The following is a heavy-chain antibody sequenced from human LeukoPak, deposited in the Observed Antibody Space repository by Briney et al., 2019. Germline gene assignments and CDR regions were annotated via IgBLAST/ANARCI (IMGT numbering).Heavy chain of an antibody. J-gene: IGHJ4*02. CDR2: INPSGGST. Sequence: ASVKVSCKASGYTFTSYYMHWVRQAPGQGLEWMGIINPSGGSTSYAQKFQGRVTMTRDTSTSTVYMELSSLRSEDTAVYYCARDGHQTYYYDSSGYYLPDYWGQGTLVTVSS. CDR1: GYTFTSYY. CDR3: ARDGHQTYYYDSSGYYLPDY. V-gene: IGHV1-46*01. D-gene: IGHD3-22*01.